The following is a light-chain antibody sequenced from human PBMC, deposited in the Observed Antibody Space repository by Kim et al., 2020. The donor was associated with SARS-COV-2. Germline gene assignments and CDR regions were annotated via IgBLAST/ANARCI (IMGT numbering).Light chain of an antibody. Sequence: QSVLTQPPSASGTPGQRVTISCSGSSSNIGSNNVVWYQQLPGAAPNLLIYSNNQRPSGIPDRFSGSRSGTSAFLAISGLQSGDEADYYCAEWDDSLKQGVFGGWTQLTVL. CDR3: AEWDDSLKQGV. J-gene: IGLJ3*02. CDR2: SNN. CDR1: SSNIGSNN. V-gene: IGLV1-44*01.